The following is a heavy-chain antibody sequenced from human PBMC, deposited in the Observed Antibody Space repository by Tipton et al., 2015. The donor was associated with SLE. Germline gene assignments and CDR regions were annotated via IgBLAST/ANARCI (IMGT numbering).Heavy chain of an antibody. CDR2: IYYSGST. V-gene: IGHV4-59*01. CDR1: GGSISSYY. J-gene: IGHJ4*02. D-gene: IGHD2-15*01. CDR3: ARDRVGGGGHFDY. Sequence: TLSLTCTVSGGSISSYYWSWIRQPPGKGLEWIGDIYYSGSTNYNPPLKSRVTISVETSKNQFSLKLSSVTAADTAVYYCARDRVGGGGHFDYWGQGTLVTVSS.